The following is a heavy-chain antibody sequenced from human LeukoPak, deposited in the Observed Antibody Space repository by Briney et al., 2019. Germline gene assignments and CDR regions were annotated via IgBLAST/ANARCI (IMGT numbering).Heavy chain of an antibody. D-gene: IGHD4-17*01. CDR2: IYTSGST. J-gene: IGHJ5*02. V-gene: IGHV4-61*02. CDR1: GGSISSGSYY. Sequence: SETLSLTCTVSGGSISSGSYYWRWIRQPAGKGLEWIGRIYTSGSTNYNPSLKSRVTISVDTSKNQFSLKLSSVTAADTAVYYCARDYGDYSDWFDPWGQGTLVTVSS. CDR3: ARDYGDYSDWFDP.